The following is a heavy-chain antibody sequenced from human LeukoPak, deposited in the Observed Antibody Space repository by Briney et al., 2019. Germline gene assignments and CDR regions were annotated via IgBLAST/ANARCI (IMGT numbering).Heavy chain of an antibody. CDR1: GFTFSSYE. D-gene: IGHD6-13*01. CDR3: AREGYSSSWYEFHGMDV. Sequence: PGGSLRLSCAASGFTFSSYEMNWVRQAPGKGLEWVSYISSSGSTIYYADSVKGRFTISRDNAKNSLYLQMNSLGAEDTAVYYCAREGYSSSWYEFHGMDVWGQGTTVTVSS. V-gene: IGHV3-48*03. CDR2: ISSSGSTI. J-gene: IGHJ6*02.